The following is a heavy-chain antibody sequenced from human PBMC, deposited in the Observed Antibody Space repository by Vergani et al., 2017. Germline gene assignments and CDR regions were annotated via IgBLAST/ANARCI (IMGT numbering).Heavy chain of an antibody. CDR2: IYSSGST. CDR1: GGSISSSSYY. D-gene: IGHD2-2*01. CDR3: AGTFYCSSSSCYRGGGYWYFDL. V-gene: IGHV4-39*01. Sequence: QLQLQESGPGLVKPSETLSLTCTVSGGSISSSSYYWGWIRQPPGKGLEWIGSIYSSGSTYYNPSLKSRVTISVDTSKNQLSLKLSSVTAADTAVYYCAGTFYCSSSSCYRGGGYWYFDLWGRGTLVTVSS. J-gene: IGHJ2*01.